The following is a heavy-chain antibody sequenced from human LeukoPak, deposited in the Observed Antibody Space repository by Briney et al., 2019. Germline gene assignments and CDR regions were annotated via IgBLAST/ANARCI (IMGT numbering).Heavy chain of an antibody. J-gene: IGHJ6*03. V-gene: IGHV4-59*01. CDR3: ARAMEYYGSGYYHYMDV. CDR1: GGSISSYY. CDR2: IYYSGST. Sequence: NPSETLSLTCTVSGGSISSYYGSWIRQPPGKGLERIGYIYYSGSTNYNPSLKSRVTISVDTSKNQFSLKLSSVTAADTAVYYCARAMEYYGSGYYHYMDVWGKGTTVTISS. D-gene: IGHD3-10*01.